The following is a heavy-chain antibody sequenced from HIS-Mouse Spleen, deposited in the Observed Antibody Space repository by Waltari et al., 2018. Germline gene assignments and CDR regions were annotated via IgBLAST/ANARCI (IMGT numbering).Heavy chain of an antibody. D-gene: IGHD3-3*01. J-gene: IGHJ3*02. Sequence: QVQLQESGPGLVKPSETLSLTCTVSGGSISSYYWSWIRQPAGKGLEWIGRIYTSASTTSTPSLKSRVTMSVDTSKNQFSLKLSSVTAADTAVYYCARDFHDFWSGYYGGDKKHDAFDIWGQGTMVTVSS. CDR3: ARDFHDFWSGYYGGDKKHDAFDI. CDR1: GGSISSYY. V-gene: IGHV4-4*07. CDR2: IYTSAST.